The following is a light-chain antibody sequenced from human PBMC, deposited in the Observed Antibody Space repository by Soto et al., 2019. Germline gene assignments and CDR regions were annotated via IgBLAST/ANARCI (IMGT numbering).Light chain of an antibody. CDR2: EVN. Sequence: QSDLTQPASVSGSPGQSIAISCTGSTSDIEAYDLVSWYQQHPGKAPSLIIYEVNKRPSGVSNRFSGSKSGDTASLTISGLQADDEADYYCCSYARASNYVFGTGTKVTVL. J-gene: IGLJ1*01. V-gene: IGLV2-23*02. CDR1: TSDIEAYDL. CDR3: CSYARASNYV.